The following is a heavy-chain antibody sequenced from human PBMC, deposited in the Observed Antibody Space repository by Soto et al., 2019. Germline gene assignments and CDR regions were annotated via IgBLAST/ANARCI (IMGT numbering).Heavy chain of an antibody. J-gene: IGHJ4*02. CDR1: GFTFSSYW. D-gene: IGHD2-15*01. CDR3: VTTSVVVAAATRGDY. CDR2: INSGGGST. V-gene: IGHV3-74*01. Sequence: EVQLVESGGGLVQPGGSLRLSCAASGFTFSSYWMHWVRQAPGKGLVWVSGINSGGGSTSYADSVKGLFTISRDNAKNPQCPQMNRLGAEDTAVYYSVTTSVVVAAATRGDYWGQGTLVTVSS.